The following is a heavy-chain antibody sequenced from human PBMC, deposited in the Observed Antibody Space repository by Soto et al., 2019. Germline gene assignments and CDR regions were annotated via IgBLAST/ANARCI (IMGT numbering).Heavy chain of an antibody. J-gene: IGHJ5*02. CDR1: GGSISSGDYY. V-gene: IGHV4-30-4*01. CDR3: ARANRFLEWPRFDP. Sequence: SETLSLTCTVSGGSISSGDYYWSWIRQPPGKGLEWIGYIYYSGSTYYNPPLRSRVTISVDTSKNQFSLKLSSVTAADTAVYYCARANRFLEWPRFDPWGQGTLVTVSS. CDR2: IYYSGST. D-gene: IGHD3-3*01.